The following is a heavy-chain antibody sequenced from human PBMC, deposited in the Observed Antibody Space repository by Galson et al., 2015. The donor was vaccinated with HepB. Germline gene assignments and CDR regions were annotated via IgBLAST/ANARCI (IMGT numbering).Heavy chain of an antibody. CDR3: VCESPAGGSDVFDM. V-gene: IGHV1-46*03. CDR2: INPSSGRT. Sequence: SVKVSCKASGYTFTTSYMHWVRQAPGQGLEWVGIINPSSGRTTYAQKFQGRVTMTRDTSTSTVYMDLSSLRSEDTAVYYCVCESPAGGSDVFDMWGQGTMVTVSS. CDR1: GYTFTTSY. D-gene: IGHD3-16*01. J-gene: IGHJ3*02.